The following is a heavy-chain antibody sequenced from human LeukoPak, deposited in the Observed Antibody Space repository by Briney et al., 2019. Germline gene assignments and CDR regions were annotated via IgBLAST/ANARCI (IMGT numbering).Heavy chain of an antibody. CDR3: ARLRGGVQLWGN. V-gene: IGHV4-39*01. CDR1: GDSLTSNSHS. D-gene: IGHD3-16*01. CDR2: INNWGTK. J-gene: IGHJ4*02. Sequence: SETLSLTCAVSGDSLTSNSHSWGWIRQSPGEGRQWIVTINNWGTKYYNPSLKSRVTMPVDTSKNQFSLNLISVTAADTAVYYCARLRGGVQLWGNWGQGTLVTVSS.